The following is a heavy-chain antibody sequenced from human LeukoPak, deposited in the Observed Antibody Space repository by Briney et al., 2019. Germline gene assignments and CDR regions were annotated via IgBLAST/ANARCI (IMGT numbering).Heavy chain of an antibody. D-gene: IGHD4-11*01. CDR1: GYPFTAFY. V-gene: IGHV1-2*02. CDR2: VNPITGAT. CDR3: ARGYDYSNYVQNYYYYYMDV. Sequence: ASVKVSCKASGYPFTAFYVHWLRQAPGQGLEWMGWVNPITGATNFEQKFRDRVALTRDPSINTAYMELSRLRLDDTAVYYCARGYDYSNYVQNYYYYYMDVWGKGTTVTVSS. J-gene: IGHJ6*03.